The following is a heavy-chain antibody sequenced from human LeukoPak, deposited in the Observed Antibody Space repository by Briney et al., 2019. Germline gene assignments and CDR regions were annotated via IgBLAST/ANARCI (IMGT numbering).Heavy chain of an antibody. Sequence: PSETLSLTCTVSGGSISSDYWSWIRQPPGKGLEWIGYIYYSGSTNYNPSLKSRATMSVDTSKNQFSLKLTSVTAADTAVYYCARDLGYYYDSSTYFYGMDVWGQGTTVTVSS. V-gene: IGHV4-59*12. CDR3: ARDLGYYYDSSTYFYGMDV. CDR2: IYYSGST. J-gene: IGHJ6*02. CDR1: GGSISSDY. D-gene: IGHD3-22*01.